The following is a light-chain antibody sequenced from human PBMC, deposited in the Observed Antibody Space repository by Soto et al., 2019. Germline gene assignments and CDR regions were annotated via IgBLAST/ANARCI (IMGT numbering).Light chain of an antibody. CDR1: DSNVGINF. J-gene: IGLJ2*01. CDR3: AAWDDSLSGVV. CDR2: TND. Sequence: QSVLTQPPSASATPGQRVTISCSGSDSNVGINFVYWYQQLPGTAPQLLIYTNDQRPSGVPDRFSGSKSGTSASLAISGLRSEDEADYYCAAWDDSLSGVVFGGGTQLTVL. V-gene: IGLV1-47*02.